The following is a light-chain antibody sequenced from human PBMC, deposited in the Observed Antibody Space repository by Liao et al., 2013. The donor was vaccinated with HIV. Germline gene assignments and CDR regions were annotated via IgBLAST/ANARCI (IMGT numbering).Light chain of an antibody. V-gene: IGLV3-25*03. J-gene: IGLJ2*01. CDR2: KDN. CDR3: QSADNSGTYVI. CDR1: ALPIQY. Sequence: SYELTQPPSVSVSPGQTARITCSGAALPIQYAYWYQQKPGQAPLLLIYKDNERASGIPERFSGSTSGTTATLTISGVQAEDEADFYCQSADNSGTYVIFGGGTELTV.